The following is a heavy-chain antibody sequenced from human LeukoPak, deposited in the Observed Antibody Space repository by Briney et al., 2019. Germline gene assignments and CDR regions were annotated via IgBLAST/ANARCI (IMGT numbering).Heavy chain of an antibody. CDR3: AREEDYFDY. Sequence: PSETLSLTCTVSGGSISSGSYYWSWIRQPAGKGLEWIGRIYTSGSTNYNPSLKSRVTISVDTSKNQFSLKLSSVTAADTAVYYCAREEDYFDYWGQGTLVTVSS. V-gene: IGHV4-61*02. CDR2: IYTSGST. J-gene: IGHJ4*02. CDR1: GGSISSGSYY.